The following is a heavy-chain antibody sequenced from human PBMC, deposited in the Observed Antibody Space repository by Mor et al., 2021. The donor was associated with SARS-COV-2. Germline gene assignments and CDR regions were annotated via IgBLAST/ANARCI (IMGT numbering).Heavy chain of an antibody. V-gene: IGHV3-23*01. D-gene: IGHD3-16*02. Sequence: GISTYYADSVKVRFTISRDNSKNTLYLQMNSLRAEDTAIYYCAKSNSIYQPFDPWGQGTLVTVSS. CDR2: GIST. CDR3: AKSNSIYQPFDP. J-gene: IGHJ5*02.